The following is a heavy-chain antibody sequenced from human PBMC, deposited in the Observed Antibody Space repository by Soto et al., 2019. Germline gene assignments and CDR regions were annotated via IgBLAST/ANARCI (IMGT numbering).Heavy chain of an antibody. D-gene: IGHD2-15*01. CDR3: ARVNVVVVASTREYDFDY. CDR1: GYTFTGYY. CDR2: INPNSGGT. Sequence: QVQLVQSGAEVKKPGASVKVSCKASGYTFTGYYMHWVRQAPGQGLDWMGWINPNSGGTNYAQKFQGRVTMTRDTSISTAYMELSRLRSDDTAVYYCARVNVVVVASTREYDFDYWGQGTLVTVSS. J-gene: IGHJ4*02. V-gene: IGHV1-2*02.